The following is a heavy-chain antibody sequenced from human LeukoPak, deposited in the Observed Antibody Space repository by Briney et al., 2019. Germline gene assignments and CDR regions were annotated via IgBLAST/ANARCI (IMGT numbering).Heavy chain of an antibody. CDR2: IRYDGSNK. Sequence: GSLRLSCAASGFTFSSYGMHWVRQAPGKGLEWVAFIRYDGSNKYYADSVKGRFTISRDNSKNTLYLQMNSLRAEDTAVYYCARGTPGYSGSFLVDYWGQGTLVTVSS. D-gene: IGHD1-26*01. J-gene: IGHJ4*02. CDR3: ARGTPGYSGSFLVDY. CDR1: GFTFSSYG. V-gene: IGHV3-30*02.